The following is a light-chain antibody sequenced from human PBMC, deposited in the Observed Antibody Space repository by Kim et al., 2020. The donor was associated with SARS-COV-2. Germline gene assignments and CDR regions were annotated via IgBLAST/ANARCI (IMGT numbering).Light chain of an antibody. Sequence: SYELTQPPSVSVSPGQTARITCSGDALPKQYAYWYQQKPGQAPVLVMYKDSERPSGIPERFSGSSSGTTVTLTISGVQAEDEADYYCQSADSSVTYVIFG. V-gene: IGLV3-25*03. J-gene: IGLJ2*01. CDR1: ALPKQY. CDR2: KDS. CDR3: QSADSSVTYVI.